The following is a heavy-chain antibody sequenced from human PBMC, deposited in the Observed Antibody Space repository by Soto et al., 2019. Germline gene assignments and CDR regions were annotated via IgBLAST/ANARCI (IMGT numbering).Heavy chain of an antibody. Sequence: QVHLVQSGAEVKNPGASVKVSCKGSGYDFTTYGITWVRQAPGQGLEWMAWISAHNGNTNYAPNLQGRVTVTRDTTTSTASIELRSLRSDDTAVYYSARGRYGDYWGQGALVTVSS. CDR1: GYDFTTYG. V-gene: IGHV1-18*01. CDR3: ARGRYGDY. CDR2: ISAHNGNT. J-gene: IGHJ4*02. D-gene: IGHD1-1*01.